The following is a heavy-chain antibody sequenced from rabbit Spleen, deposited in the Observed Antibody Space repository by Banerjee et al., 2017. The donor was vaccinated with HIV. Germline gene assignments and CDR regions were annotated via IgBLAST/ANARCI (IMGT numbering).Heavy chain of an antibody. CDR1: GFSFSSSYY. V-gene: IGHV1S40*01. D-gene: IGHD8-1*01. Sequence: QSLEESGGGLVQPEGSLTLTCTASGFSFSSSYYMCWVRQAPGKGLEWIACIYIGGGNTYYATWARGRFTISKTSSTTVTLQMTGLTAADTATYFCARDAGTSFSTYGMDLWGPGTLVTVS. CDR3: ARDAGTSFSTYGMDL. CDR2: IYIGGGNT. J-gene: IGHJ6*01.